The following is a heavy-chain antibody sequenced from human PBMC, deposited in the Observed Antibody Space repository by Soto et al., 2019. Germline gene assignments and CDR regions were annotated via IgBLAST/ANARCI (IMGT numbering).Heavy chain of an antibody. V-gene: IGHV1-3*01. CDR3: ARASSWFVTDY. J-gene: IGHJ4*02. CDR1: GYTFISYA. Sequence: QVQLVQSGAEVKKPGASVKVSCKASGYTFISYAMNWVRQAPGQRLEWMGWINAGNGNIKYSQKFQGRVTITRDTSASTAYMELSSLRFEDTAVHYCARASSWFVTDYWGQGTLVTVSS. CDR2: INAGNGNI. D-gene: IGHD6-13*01.